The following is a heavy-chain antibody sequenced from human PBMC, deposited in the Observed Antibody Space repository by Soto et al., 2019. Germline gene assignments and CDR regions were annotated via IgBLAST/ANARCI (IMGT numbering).Heavy chain of an antibody. CDR3: ARDRYRAGTMVRGVTWFDP. CDR2: IYYSGST. J-gene: IGHJ5*02. CDR1: GGSISSGGYY. V-gene: IGHV4-31*03. Sequence: SETLSLTCTVSGGSISSGGYYWSWIRQHPGKGLEWIGYIYYSGSTYYNPSLKRRVTISVDTSKNQFSLKLSSVTAADTAVYYCARDRYRAGTMVRGVTWFDPWGQGTLVTVSS. D-gene: IGHD3-10*01.